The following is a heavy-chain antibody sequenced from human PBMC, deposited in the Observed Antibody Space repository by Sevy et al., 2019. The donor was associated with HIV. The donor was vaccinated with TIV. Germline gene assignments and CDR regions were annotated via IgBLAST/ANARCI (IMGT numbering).Heavy chain of an antibody. CDR2: IKQDASEI. V-gene: IGHV3-7*01. J-gene: IGHJ6*02. CDR3: ARDGGLGYCTGGSCNRYYYYYGLDV. Sequence: GGSLRLSCAASGFTFSDSWMSWVRQAPEKGLEWVANIKQDASEIYYVDSVKGRFLISRDNAGNSLYLQMNSLRVEDTAEYYCARDGGLGYCTGGSCNRYYYYYGLDVWGQGTTVTVSS. D-gene: IGHD2-15*01. CDR1: GFTFSDSW.